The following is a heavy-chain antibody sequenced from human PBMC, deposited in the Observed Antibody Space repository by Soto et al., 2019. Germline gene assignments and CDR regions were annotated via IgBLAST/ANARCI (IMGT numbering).Heavy chain of an antibody. D-gene: IGHD3-22*01. V-gene: IGHV1-58*01. J-gene: IGHJ4*02. CDR1: GFTFTSSA. CDR3: AALSYYYDSSGYHFGDY. Sequence: SVKVSCRASGFTFTSSAVQWVRQARGQRLEWIGWIVVGSGNTNYAQKFQERVTITRDMSTSTAYMELSSLRSEDTAVYYCAALSYYYDSSGYHFGDYWGQGTLVTVSS. CDR2: IVVGSGNT.